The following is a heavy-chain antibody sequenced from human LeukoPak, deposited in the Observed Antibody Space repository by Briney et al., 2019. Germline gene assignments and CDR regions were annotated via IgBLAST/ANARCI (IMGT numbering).Heavy chain of an antibody. D-gene: IGHD5-12*01. Sequence: GGSLRLSCAASGFTSTNYAMNWVRQAPGKGLEWVSILIGSSGSTDYADSVKGRFTISRDTSKNTLFLQMNSLRAEDTAVYYCAKGAYDYIEMGYFDSWGQGTLVTVSS. CDR2: LIGSSGST. CDR3: AKGAYDYIEMGYFDS. V-gene: IGHV3-23*01. J-gene: IGHJ4*02. CDR1: GFTSTNYA.